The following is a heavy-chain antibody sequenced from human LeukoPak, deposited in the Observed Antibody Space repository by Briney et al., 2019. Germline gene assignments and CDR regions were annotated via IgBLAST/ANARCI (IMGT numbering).Heavy chain of an antibody. CDR3: TRDTGTTGEVKFDP. V-gene: IGHV4-4*07. CDR1: GNSFGDYY. Sequence: SETLSLTCTVSGNSFGDYYWSWIRQPAGKGLEWIGRIYTSGSTTYNPSLKSRVTMSVDTSKSQFSLNLMSVTAADTAVYYCTRDTGTTGEVKFDPWGQGTLVSVSS. D-gene: IGHD4-17*01. J-gene: IGHJ5*02. CDR2: IYTSGST.